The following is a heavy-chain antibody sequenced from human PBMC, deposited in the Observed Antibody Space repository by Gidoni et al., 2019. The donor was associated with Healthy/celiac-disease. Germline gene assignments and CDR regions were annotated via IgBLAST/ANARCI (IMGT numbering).Heavy chain of an antibody. Sequence: EVQRVQSGAEVKKPGESMKISCKGSGYSFTRDWIGWVRQMPGKGLEWGGSIYPGASDTRYSPSFQGKVTIPADQSISTAYLQWSSLKASDTAMYYCARPTGYGDYPYYFDYWGQGTLVTVSS. CDR1: GYSFTRDW. J-gene: IGHJ4*02. V-gene: IGHV5-51*01. CDR3: ARPTGYGDYPYYFDY. D-gene: IGHD4-17*01. CDR2: IYPGASDT.